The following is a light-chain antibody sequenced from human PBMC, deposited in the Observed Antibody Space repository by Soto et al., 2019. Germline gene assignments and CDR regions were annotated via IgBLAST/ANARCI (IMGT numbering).Light chain of an antibody. Sequence: SYELTQPPSVSVAPGKTARITCGGNNIGSKGEHWYQQKPGQAPVLVIYYNTDRPSGIPERFSGSNSGNTATLTISRVEAGDEADYYCQVWDSSNDHVIFGGGTKLTVL. V-gene: IGLV3-21*04. CDR1: NIGSKG. CDR2: YNT. J-gene: IGLJ2*01. CDR3: QVWDSSNDHVI.